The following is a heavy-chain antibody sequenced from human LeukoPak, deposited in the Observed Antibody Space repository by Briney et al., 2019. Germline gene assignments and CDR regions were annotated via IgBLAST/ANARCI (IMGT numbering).Heavy chain of an antibody. CDR3: ARVSSVAAPFDY. J-gene: IGHJ4*02. D-gene: IGHD6-19*01. CDR2: INPNSGGT. V-gene: IGHV1-2*02. CDR1: GYTFTGYY. Sequence: GASVKVSCKASGYTFTGYYMHWVRQAPGQGLESMGWINPNSGGTNYAQKFQGRVTMTRDTSISTAYMELSRLRSDDTAVYYCARVSSVAAPFDYWGQGTLVTVSS.